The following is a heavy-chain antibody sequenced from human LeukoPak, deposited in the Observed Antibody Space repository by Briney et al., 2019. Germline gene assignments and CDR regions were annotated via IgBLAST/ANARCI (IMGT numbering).Heavy chain of an antibody. V-gene: IGHV1-2*02. CDR2: ISPKSGNT. Sequence: ASVKVSCKASGYTFTGYYMHWVRQAPGHGLEWLGWISPKSGNTNYAQKFQGRVTITRDTSISTAYMELSSLRSDDTAVYYCARAMDTSMAPYYFDYWGQGTLVTVSS. D-gene: IGHD5-18*01. CDR1: GYTFTGYY. CDR3: ARAMDTSMAPYYFDY. J-gene: IGHJ4*02.